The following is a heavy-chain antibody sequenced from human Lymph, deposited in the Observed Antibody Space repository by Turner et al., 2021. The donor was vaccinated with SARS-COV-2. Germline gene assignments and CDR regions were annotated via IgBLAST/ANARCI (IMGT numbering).Heavy chain of an antibody. J-gene: IGHJ6*02. CDR1: GYTFTSYY. CDR3: ARDPPIQIWVDYFYYGMDV. V-gene: IGHV1-46*01. CDR2: INPSGGST. Sequence: QVQLVQSGAEVKKPGASVKVSCKASGYTFTSYYMHWVRQAPGQGLERMGIINPSGGSTSYAQKFQGRVTMTRDTSTSTVYMELSSLRSEDTAVYYCARDPPIQIWVDYFYYGMDVWGQGTTVTVSS. D-gene: IGHD5-18*01.